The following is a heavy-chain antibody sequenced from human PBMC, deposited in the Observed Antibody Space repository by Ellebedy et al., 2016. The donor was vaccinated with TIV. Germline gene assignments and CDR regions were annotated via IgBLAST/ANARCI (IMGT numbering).Heavy chain of an antibody. V-gene: IGHV4-39*07. D-gene: IGHD2-15*01. CDR3: AREDCSGGNCYFFDY. J-gene: IGHJ4*02. Sequence: SETLSLTXTVSGGSISSSSYYWGWIRQPPGKGLEWIGSIYYSGSAYYNPSLKSRVIMSVDTSKNQFSLKLNSVTAADTAVYYCAREDCSGGNCYFFDYWGRGTPVTVSS. CDR1: GGSISSSSYY. CDR2: IYYSGSA.